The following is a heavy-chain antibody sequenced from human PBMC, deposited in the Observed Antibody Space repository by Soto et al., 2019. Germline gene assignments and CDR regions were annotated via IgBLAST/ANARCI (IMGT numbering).Heavy chain of an antibody. V-gene: IGHV3-23*01. D-gene: IGHD6-19*01. Sequence: PGGSLRLSCAASGFTFSSYAMSWVRQAQGKGLEWVSAISGSGGSTYYADSVKGRFTISRDNSKNTLYLQMNSLRAEDTAVYYCAKPLDGWSRYLFDYCGQGTLVTVSS. CDR2: ISGSGGST. CDR3: AKPLDGWSRYLFDY. J-gene: IGHJ4*02. CDR1: GFTFSSYA.